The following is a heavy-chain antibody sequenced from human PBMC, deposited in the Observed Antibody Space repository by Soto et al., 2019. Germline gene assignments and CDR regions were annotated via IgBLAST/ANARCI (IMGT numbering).Heavy chain of an antibody. Sequence: ASVKVSCKASGYTFTGYYMHWVRQAPGQGLEWMGWINPNSGGTNYAQKFQGRVTMTRDTSISTAYMELSRLRSDDTAVYYCARDLAGIAVAGTNDYWGQGTLVTVSS. CDR1: GYTFTGYY. D-gene: IGHD6-19*01. J-gene: IGHJ4*02. CDR2: INPNSGGT. CDR3: ARDLAGIAVAGTNDY. V-gene: IGHV1-2*02.